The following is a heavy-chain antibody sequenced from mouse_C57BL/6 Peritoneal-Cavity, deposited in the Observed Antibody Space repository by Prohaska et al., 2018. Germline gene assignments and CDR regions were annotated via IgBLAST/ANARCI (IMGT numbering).Heavy chain of an antibody. CDR3: ARSYYYGSSYYFDY. J-gene: IGHJ2*01. D-gene: IGHD1-1*01. V-gene: IGHV1-75*01. CDR1: GYTFTDYY. CDR2: IVPGSGST. Sequence: QVQLQQSGPELVKPGASVKISCKASGYTFTDYYIKWVKQRPGQGREWIGWIVPGSGSTYYNEKFKGKVTLTVDKSSSTAYMLLSSLTSEESAVYFCARSYYYGSSYYFDYWGQGTTLTVSS.